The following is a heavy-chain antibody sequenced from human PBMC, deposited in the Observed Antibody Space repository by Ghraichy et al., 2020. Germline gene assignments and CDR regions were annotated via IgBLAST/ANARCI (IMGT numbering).Heavy chain of an antibody. Sequence: GGSLRLSCAASGFTFSDYWMSWVRQAPEKGLEWLGNIKPDGSEKFYVDSVKGRFTISRDNAKSSLYLQLNSLRAEDTAVYYCARGDYHDNCGSYHDVFDIWGQGTLVTVSS. CDR1: GFTFSDYW. V-gene: IGHV3-7*03. CDR3: ARGDYHDNCGSYHDVFDI. D-gene: IGHD3-22*01. CDR2: IKPDGSEK. J-gene: IGHJ3*02.